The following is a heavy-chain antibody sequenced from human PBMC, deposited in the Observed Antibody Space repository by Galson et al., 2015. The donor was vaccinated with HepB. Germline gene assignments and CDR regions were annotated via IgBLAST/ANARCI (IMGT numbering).Heavy chain of an antibody. Sequence: SLRLSCAASGFTCSNYAMSYAMTWVRQAPGKGLEWVSHISGSGDKTYYADSVKGRFTISRDIAKNTLYLRMNRLRAEDTAMYYCAKDIATTWNYYGMDVWGQGTTVTVSS. D-gene: IGHD4-11*01. V-gene: IGHV3-23*01. J-gene: IGHJ6*02. CDR3: AKDIATTWNYYGMDV. CDR2: ISGSGDKT. CDR1: GFTCSNYAMSYA.